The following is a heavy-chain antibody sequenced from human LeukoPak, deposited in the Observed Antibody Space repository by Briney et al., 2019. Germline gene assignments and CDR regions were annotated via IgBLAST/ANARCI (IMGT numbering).Heavy chain of an antibody. CDR1: GYTFTSYD. D-gene: IGHD5-12*01. CDR3: AREPSAITLKRAQGENYFDY. J-gene: IGHJ4*02. V-gene: IGHV1-69*05. Sequence: SVKVSCKASGYTFTSYDISWVRQAPGQGLEWMGRIIPIFGTANYAQKFQGRVTITTDESTSTAYMELSSLRSEDTAMYYCAREPSAITLKRAQGENYFDYWGQGTLVTVSS. CDR2: IIPIFGTA.